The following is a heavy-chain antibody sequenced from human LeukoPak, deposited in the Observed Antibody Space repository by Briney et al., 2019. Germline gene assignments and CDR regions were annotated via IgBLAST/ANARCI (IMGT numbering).Heavy chain of an antibody. CDR3: AKSDCGFTSCYVRDW. CDR1: GFTFNSYA. D-gene: IGHD2-2*01. CDR2: ISGSGDST. Sequence: GGSLRLSCAASGFTFNSYAMSWVRQAPGKRLEWVSVISGSGDSTSYADSVKGRFAISRDNSKNTLYLQMNSLRAEDTAVYYCAKSDCGFTSCYVRDWWGQGTLVTVSS. J-gene: IGHJ4*02. V-gene: IGHV3-23*01.